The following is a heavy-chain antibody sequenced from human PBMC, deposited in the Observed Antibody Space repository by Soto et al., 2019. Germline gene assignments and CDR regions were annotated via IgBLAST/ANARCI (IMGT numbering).Heavy chain of an antibody. D-gene: IGHD6-19*01. CDR1: GGSFSGYY. V-gene: IGHV4-34*01. CDR2: INHSGST. Sequence: QVQLQQWGAGLLKPSETLSLTCAVYGGSFSGYYWSWIRQPPGKVLEWIGEINHSGSTNYNPSLKSRVTISVDTSKNQFSLKLSSVTAADTAVYYCARFGLRPVGSGWVWTGYYYYGMDVWGQGTTVTVSS. J-gene: IGHJ6*02. CDR3: ARFGLRPVGSGWVWTGYYYYGMDV.